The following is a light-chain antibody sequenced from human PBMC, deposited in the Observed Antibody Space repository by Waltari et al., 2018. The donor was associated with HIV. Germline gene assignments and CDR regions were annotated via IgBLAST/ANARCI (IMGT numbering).Light chain of an antibody. CDR1: QGTTGS. Sequence: DIQMTQSPSTLSATVGDRVTITCRASQGTTGSVAWYQQKPGRAPILLIYKASILESGVPSRFSGSGSGTEFTLTINSLQVDDFATYYCQQYHSFVTFGQGTKVEIK. CDR3: QQYHSFVT. J-gene: IGKJ1*01. V-gene: IGKV1-5*03. CDR2: KAS.